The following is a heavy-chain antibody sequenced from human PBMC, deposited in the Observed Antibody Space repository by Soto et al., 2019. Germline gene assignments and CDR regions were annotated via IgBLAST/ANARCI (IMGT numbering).Heavy chain of an antibody. D-gene: IGHD1-1*01. CDR2: INPAGGRT. CDR3: ARDWNPGNRDEYYYNGLDV. V-gene: IGHV1-46*01. Sequence: QVHLVQSGAEVKRPGTSVKISCKTSGYNFITFYLHWVRQPPGQGLEWMGMINPAGGRTTYAQKFQGRVTMTHDRSTSTVYMELNSLRSEDTAVYYCARDWNPGNRDEYYYNGLDVWGQGTTVTVSS. J-gene: IGHJ6*02. CDR1: GYNFITFY.